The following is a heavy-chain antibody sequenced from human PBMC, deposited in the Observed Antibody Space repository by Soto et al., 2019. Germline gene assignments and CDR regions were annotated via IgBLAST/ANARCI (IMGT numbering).Heavy chain of an antibody. Sequence: PSETRSLTCGGSGGAISRSSWWGWSRQPPGKGLEWIGEIHHGGSTNHNPSLRSRLTMSVDQSKNQFSLRLTSVTAADTAVYYCASGSWSNYHGMGVWGQGTTVTVS. CDR3: ASGSWSNYHGMGV. CDR2: IHHGGST. J-gene: IGHJ6*02. V-gene: IGHV4-4*02. D-gene: IGHD6-13*01. CDR1: GGAISRSSW.